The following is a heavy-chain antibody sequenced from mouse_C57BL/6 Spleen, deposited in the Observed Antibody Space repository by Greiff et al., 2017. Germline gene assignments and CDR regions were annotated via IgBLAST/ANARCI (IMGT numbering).Heavy chain of an antibody. CDR1: GFSLTSYG. D-gene: IGHD1-1*01. J-gene: IGHJ1*03. CDR2: IWRGGST. CDR3: AKTPYGSSRYWYFDV. V-gene: IGHV2-5*01. Sequence: QVQLKESGPGLVQPSQSLSITCTVSGFSLTSYGVHWVRQSPGKGLEWLGVIWRGGSTDYNAAFMSRLSITKDNSKSQVFFKMNSLQADDTAIYYCAKTPYGSSRYWYFDVWGTGTTVTVSS.